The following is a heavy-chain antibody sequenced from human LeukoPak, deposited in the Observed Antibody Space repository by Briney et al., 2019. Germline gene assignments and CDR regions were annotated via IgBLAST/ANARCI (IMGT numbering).Heavy chain of an antibody. CDR3: AKGGSSYSEMDY. CDR1: GFTFSSYA. D-gene: IGHD4-11*01. Sequence: GGSLRLSCAASGFTFSSYAMSWVRQAPGKGLEWVSGLSASGGLTYYADSVKGRFTIPRDNSKNTLYLQMNSLRADDTAVYYCAKGGSSYSEMDYWGQGTLVTVSS. J-gene: IGHJ4*02. CDR2: LSASGGLT. V-gene: IGHV3-23*01.